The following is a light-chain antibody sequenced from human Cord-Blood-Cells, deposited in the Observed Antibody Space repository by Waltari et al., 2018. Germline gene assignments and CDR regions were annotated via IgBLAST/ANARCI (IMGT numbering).Light chain of an antibody. V-gene: IGLV3-21*04. J-gene: IGLJ3*02. CDR1: NLGSQS. CDR3: QVWDSSSDHRV. CDR2: YDS. Sequence: SYVLTQPPSVSVAPGKTARITCGGNNLGSQSVHWYQQKPGQAPVLVIYYDSDRPSGIPERFSGSNSGNTATLTISRVEAGDEADYYCQVWDSSSDHRVFGGGTKLTVL.